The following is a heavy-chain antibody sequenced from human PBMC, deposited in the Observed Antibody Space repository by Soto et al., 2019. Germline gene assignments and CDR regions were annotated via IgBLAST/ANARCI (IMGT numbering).Heavy chain of an antibody. CDR2: ISGYNSET. V-gene: IGHV1-18*01. Sequence: QIQMVQSGGEVKKPGASVKVSCKASGYAFTNYGISWVRQAPGQGPGWMGWISGYNSETNYAQSFLGSLTMTTDTSTSTAYMELRSLRSADTAVYYCARDFLHYDVLTGSYSDCFDPWGQGTLVTVSS. J-gene: IGHJ5*02. CDR1: GYAFTNYG. D-gene: IGHD3-9*01. CDR3: ARDFLHYDVLTGSYSDCFDP.